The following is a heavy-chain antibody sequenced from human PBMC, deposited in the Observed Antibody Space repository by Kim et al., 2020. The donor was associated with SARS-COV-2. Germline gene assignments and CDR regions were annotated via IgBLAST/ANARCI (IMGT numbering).Heavy chain of an antibody. CDR1: GYSFTSYW. J-gene: IGHJ6*02. D-gene: IGHD3-22*01. Sequence: GESLKISCKDSGYSFTSYWISWVRQMPGKGLEWMGRIDPSDSYTNYSPSFQGHVTISADKSISTAYLQWSSLKASDTAKYYCASQYDSSGSYGMDVWGQGTTVTVSS. CDR2: IDPSDSYT. CDR3: ASQYDSSGSYGMDV. V-gene: IGHV5-10-1*01.